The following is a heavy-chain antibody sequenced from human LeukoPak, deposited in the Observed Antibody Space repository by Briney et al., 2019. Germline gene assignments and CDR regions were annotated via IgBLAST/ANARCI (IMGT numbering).Heavy chain of an antibody. CDR3: ARDDSFQFDS. V-gene: IGHV1-2*02. CDR2: INPNTGGT. J-gene: IGHJ4*02. CDR1: GYTFTAYY. Sequence: GASVKVSCKASGYTFTAYYMHRVRPAPGQGPEWMGWINPNTGGTNYAQKFQGRVTMTRATSISTAYMELSSLTSDDTAVYFCARDDSFQFDSWGQGTLVTVSS. D-gene: IGHD5-18*01.